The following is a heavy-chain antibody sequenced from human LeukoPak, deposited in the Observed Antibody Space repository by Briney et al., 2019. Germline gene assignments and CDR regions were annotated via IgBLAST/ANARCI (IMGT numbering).Heavy chain of an antibody. V-gene: IGHV1-2*02. D-gene: IGHD4-17*01. CDR2: INPNSGGT. Sequence: GSSVKVSCKASGYTFTGYYMHWVRQAPGQGLEWMGWINPNSGGTNYAQKFQGRVTMTRDTSISTAYMELSRLRSDDTAVYYCARDNDYGDYAEYYFDYWGQGTLVTVSS. CDR1: GYTFTGYY. J-gene: IGHJ4*02. CDR3: ARDNDYGDYAEYYFDY.